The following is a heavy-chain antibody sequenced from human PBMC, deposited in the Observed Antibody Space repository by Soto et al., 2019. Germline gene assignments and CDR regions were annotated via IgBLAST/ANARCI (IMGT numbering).Heavy chain of an antibody. J-gene: IGHJ6*04. D-gene: IGHD3-10*01. CDR1: GYTFTIYE. V-gene: IGHV1-3*01. Sequence: ASVKVSCKASGYTFTIYEIYWVRQAPGQKLEWMGWINVGNGNTKYSQKFQGRVTITRGTSASTAYMELSGLTFEDTAVYYCARNYHGLGVWGKGTTVTGSS. CDR3: ARNYHGLGV. CDR2: INVGNGNT.